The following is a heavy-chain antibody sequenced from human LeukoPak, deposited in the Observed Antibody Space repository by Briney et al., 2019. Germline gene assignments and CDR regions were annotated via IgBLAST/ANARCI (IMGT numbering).Heavy chain of an antibody. D-gene: IGHD6-19*01. V-gene: IGHV3-66*02. J-gene: IGHJ4*02. CDR3: ARDKLGSGYSSDFDC. CDR1: GFSVSSNY. Sequence: GGSLRLSCAASGFSVSSNYMNWVRQAPGQGLKWVSAIYTGGTAYYADSVKGRFTISRDNSKNTLYLQLNSLRAEDTAVYYCARDKLGSGYSSDFDCWGQGTLVTVSS. CDR2: IYTGGTA.